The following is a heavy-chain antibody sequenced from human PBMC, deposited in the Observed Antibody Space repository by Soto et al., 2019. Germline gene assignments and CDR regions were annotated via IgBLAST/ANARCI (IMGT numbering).Heavy chain of an antibody. CDR3: ARGRIIVAGGFDP. CDR1: GYTFTSYD. V-gene: IGHV1-8*01. CDR2: MNPSTGNT. J-gene: IGHJ5*02. D-gene: IGHD6-19*01. Sequence: GASVKVFCKASGYTFTSYDIIWVRQATGQGLEWMGWMNPSTGNTDSAEKFQGRLTMTRNTSISTVYMELSSLRFEDTAVYYCARGRIIVAGGFDPWGQGTLVTSPQ.